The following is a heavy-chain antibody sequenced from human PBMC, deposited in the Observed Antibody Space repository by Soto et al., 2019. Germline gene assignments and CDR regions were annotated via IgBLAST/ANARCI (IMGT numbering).Heavy chain of an antibody. CDR1: GFTFSSYA. Sequence: GGSLRLSCAASGFTFSSYAMSWVRQAPGKGLEWVSAISGSGGSTYYADSVQGRFTISRDNSKNTLYLQMNSLGAEDTSVYYCAKEGGFRYFDWSALDYWGQGTLVTVSS. CDR2: ISGSGGST. CDR3: AKEGGFRYFDWSALDY. J-gene: IGHJ4*02. D-gene: IGHD3-9*01. V-gene: IGHV3-23*01.